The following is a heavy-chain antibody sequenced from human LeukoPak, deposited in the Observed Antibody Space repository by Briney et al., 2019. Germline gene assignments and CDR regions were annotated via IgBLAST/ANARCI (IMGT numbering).Heavy chain of an antibody. Sequence: GGSLRLSCAASGLNFNGYSMNWVRQAPGKGLEWVAVIWYDGSNKYYADSVKGRFTISRDNSKNTLYLQMNSLRAEDTAVYYCARSRDTTNAFDIWGQGTMVTVSS. V-gene: IGHV3-33*08. CDR3: ARSRDTTNAFDI. J-gene: IGHJ3*02. CDR1: GLNFNGYS. D-gene: IGHD1-1*01. CDR2: IWYDGSNK.